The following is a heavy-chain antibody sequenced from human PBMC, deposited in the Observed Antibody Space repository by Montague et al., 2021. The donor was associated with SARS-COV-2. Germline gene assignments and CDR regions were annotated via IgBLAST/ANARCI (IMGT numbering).Heavy chain of an antibody. CDR3: ARKGSGRSDLAY. D-gene: IGHD1-26*01. V-gene: IGHV4-4*02. CDR1: GVAELRRS. CDR2: MYDTEST. J-gene: IGHJ4*02. Sequence: SETLSLTCTVSGVAELRRSSEEHTSELPSSGLLGCGLMYDTESTKYKPSLKSRVSMSVDKSWNQFSLRLTSATAADTAIYYCARKGSGRSDLAYWGQGTLVTVSS.